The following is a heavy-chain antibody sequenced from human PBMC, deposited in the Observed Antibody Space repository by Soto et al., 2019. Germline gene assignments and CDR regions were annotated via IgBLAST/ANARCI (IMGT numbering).Heavy chain of an antibody. Sequence: GGSLRLSCAASGFTFSSYGMHWVRQAPGKGLEWVAVISYDGSNKYYADSVKGRFTISRDNSKNTLYLQMNSLRAEDTAVYYCAKDSYESAYYYYYMDVWGKGTTVTVSS. D-gene: IGHD3-22*01. J-gene: IGHJ6*03. V-gene: IGHV3-30*18. CDR3: AKDSYESAYYYYYMDV. CDR1: GFTFSSYG. CDR2: ISYDGSNK.